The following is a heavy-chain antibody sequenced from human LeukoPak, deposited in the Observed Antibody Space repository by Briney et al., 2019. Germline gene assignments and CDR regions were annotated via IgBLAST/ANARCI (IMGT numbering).Heavy chain of an antibody. V-gene: IGHV3-48*01. J-gene: IGHJ3*02. CDR2: ISSSSSTI. CDR1: GFTFSSYS. D-gene: IGHD1-26*01. CDR3: ARVPLVGATRGAFDI. Sequence: PGGSLRLSCAASGFTFSSYSMNWVRQAPGKGLEWVSYISSSSSTIYYADSVKGRFTISRDNAKNSLYLQMNSLRAEDTAVYYCARVPLVGATRGAFDIWGQGTMVTVSS.